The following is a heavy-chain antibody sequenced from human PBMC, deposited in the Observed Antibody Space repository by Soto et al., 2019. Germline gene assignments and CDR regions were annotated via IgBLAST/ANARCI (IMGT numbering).Heavy chain of an antibody. CDR1: GFTFSTNYG. Sequence: GGSLRLSCVGSGFTFSTNYGLAWVRQARGKGLEWVSSISGSGDGIAYADSVKGRFTISTDSSKNTLYLQMNNLRADDAAVYFCAKKCRGSCPFDYWGQGTLVTVSS. CDR2: ISGSGDGI. V-gene: IGHV3-23*01. CDR3: AKKCRGSCPFDY. D-gene: IGHD1-26*01. J-gene: IGHJ4*02.